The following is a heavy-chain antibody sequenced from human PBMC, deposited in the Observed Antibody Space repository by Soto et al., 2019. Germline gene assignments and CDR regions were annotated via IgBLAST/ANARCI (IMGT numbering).Heavy chain of an antibody. CDR1: GFSLSNARMG. Sequence: GSGPTLVNPTETLTLTCTVSGFSLSNARMGVSWIRQPPGKALEWLAHIFSNDEKSYSTSLKSRLTISKDTSKSQVVLTMTNMDPVDTATYYCARTLDSSSWSFDYWGQGTLVTVSS. J-gene: IGHJ4*02. CDR2: IFSNDEK. D-gene: IGHD6-13*01. CDR3: ARTLDSSSWSFDY. V-gene: IGHV2-26*01.